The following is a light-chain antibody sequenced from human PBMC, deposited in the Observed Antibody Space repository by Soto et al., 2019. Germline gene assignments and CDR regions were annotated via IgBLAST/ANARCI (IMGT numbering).Light chain of an antibody. J-gene: IGKJ5*01. CDR1: QSVSSK. CDR3: QQCSSYSIT. V-gene: IGKV1-5*01. Sequence: EIDMTQSPATLSASIGDRVSISCRASQSVSSKLAWYQQKPGKAPRLVIYDASSWESGVPARFSGSGSGTEFTLTISSLEPEDFAIYYCQQCSSYSITFGQGTRLEI. CDR2: DAS.